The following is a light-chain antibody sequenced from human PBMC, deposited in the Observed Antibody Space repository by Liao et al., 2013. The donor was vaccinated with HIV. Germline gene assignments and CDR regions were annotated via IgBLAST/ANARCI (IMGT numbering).Light chain of an antibody. CDR1: KLGDKY. Sequence: SYELTQSPSVSVSPGQTASITCSGDKLGDKYVCWYQQKPGQSPVLVIYQDAKRPSGIPERFSGSNSGNTATLSISGTQTLDEADYYCQTWDNSNMIFGGGTEADRP. CDR2: QDA. CDR3: QTWDNSNMI. V-gene: IGLV3-1*01. J-gene: IGLJ2*01.